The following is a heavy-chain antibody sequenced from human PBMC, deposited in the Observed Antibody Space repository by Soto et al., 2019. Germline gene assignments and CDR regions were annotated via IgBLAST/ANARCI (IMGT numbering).Heavy chain of an antibody. Sequence: EVRLVESGGDLVQRGGSLRLSCAASGFPFSSYWMHWVRHTPGKGLDWVARISGDGVTTYYADSVTGRFTVSRDNAKNSLSLQINGLRAEDTAVYYCARAYDGLLTGNYADYWGQGTLVSVSS. CDR1: GFPFSSYW. V-gene: IGHV3-74*01. D-gene: IGHD3-9*01. J-gene: IGHJ4*02. CDR2: ISGDGVTT. CDR3: ARAYDGLLTGNYADY.